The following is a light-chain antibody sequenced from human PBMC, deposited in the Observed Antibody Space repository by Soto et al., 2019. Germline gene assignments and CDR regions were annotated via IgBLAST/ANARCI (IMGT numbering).Light chain of an antibody. CDR3: QQSYSTPPIT. J-gene: IGKJ5*01. Sequence: DIQMTQSPSSLSASVGDRVTITCRLSQSISNYLNWYQQKPGKAPKLLIYAASSLQSGVPSRFSGSGSGTDFTLTISSLQPEDFATYYCQQSYSTPPITFGQGTRLEIK. CDR2: AAS. CDR1: QSISNY. V-gene: IGKV1-39*01.